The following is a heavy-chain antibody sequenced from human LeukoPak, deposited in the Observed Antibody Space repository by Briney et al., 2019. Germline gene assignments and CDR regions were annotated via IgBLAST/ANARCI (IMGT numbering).Heavy chain of an antibody. CDR3: ARVGSSSYIYYMDV. J-gene: IGHJ6*03. D-gene: IGHD2-2*02. Sequence: GGSLRLSCAASGLTFSTYWMTWVRQAPGKGLEWVSYISSSSSTIYYADSVKGRFTISRDNAKNSLYLQMNSLRAEDTAVYYCARVGSSSYIYYMDVWGKGTTVTVSS. CDR2: ISSSSSTI. CDR1: GLTFSTYW. V-gene: IGHV3-48*04.